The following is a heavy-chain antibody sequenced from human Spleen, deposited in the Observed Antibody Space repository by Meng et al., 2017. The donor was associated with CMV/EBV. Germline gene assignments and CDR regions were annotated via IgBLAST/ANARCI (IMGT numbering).Heavy chain of an antibody. CDR2: IYKSGRT. V-gene: IGHV4-34*01. CDR1: GGSFSGYY. J-gene: IGHJ4*02. Sequence: SETLSLTCAVYGGSFSGYYLSWIRQSPGKGLEWIGNIYKSGRTFYSPSLKTRVTMSVDTSKNQFSLKLRSVTAADTAVYYCARFPFDYWGQGTLVTVSS. CDR3: ARFPFDY.